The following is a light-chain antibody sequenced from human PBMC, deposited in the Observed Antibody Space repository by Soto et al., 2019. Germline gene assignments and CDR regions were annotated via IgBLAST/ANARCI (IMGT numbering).Light chain of an antibody. J-gene: IGLJ2*01. V-gene: IGLV2-8*01. CDR3: SSYAGSNIVV. CDR1: SSDVGGYNF. CDR2: EVS. Sequence: QSALTQPPSASASPPQSVTISCTGTSSDVGGYNFVSWYQQHPGKAPKLMIYEVSERPSGVPDRFSGSKSGNTASLTVSGLQAEDEADYYCSSYAGSNIVVFGGGTKLTVL.